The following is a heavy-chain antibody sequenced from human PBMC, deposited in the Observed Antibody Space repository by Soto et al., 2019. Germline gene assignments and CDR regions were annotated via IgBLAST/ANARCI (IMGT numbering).Heavy chain of an antibody. J-gene: IGHJ6*03. CDR3: ARDARQLVFPVRSYYMDV. CDR2: IWYDGSNK. V-gene: IGHV3-33*01. Sequence: GGSLRLSCAASGFTFSSYGMHWVRQAPGKGLEWVAVIWYDGSNKYYADSVKGRFTISRDNSKNTLYLQMNSLRAEDTAVYYCARDARQLVFPVRSYYMDVWGKGTTVTVSS. D-gene: IGHD6-6*01. CDR1: GFTFSSYG.